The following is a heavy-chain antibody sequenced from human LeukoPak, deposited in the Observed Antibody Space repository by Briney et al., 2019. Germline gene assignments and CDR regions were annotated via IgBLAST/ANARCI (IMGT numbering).Heavy chain of an antibody. V-gene: IGHV4-39*07. CDR3: ARVRCSGGSCPYYYYYYYMDV. Sequence: SETLSLTCIVSGGSISSSTYYWGWTRQPPGKGLEWIGSINHSGSTYYNPSLQSRVTISIDTSKNQFSLKLRFVTAADTAVYYCARVRCSGGSCPYYYYYYYMDVWGKGTTVTVSS. J-gene: IGHJ6*03. CDR1: GGSISSSTYY. CDR2: INHSGST. D-gene: IGHD2-15*01.